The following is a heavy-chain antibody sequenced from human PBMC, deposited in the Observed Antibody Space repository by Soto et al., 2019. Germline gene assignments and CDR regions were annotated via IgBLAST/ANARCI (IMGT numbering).Heavy chain of an antibody. Sequence: PGGSLRLSCAASGFTFSSYAMSWVRQAPGKGLEWVSAISGSGGSTYYADSVKGRFTISRDISKNTLYLQMNSLRAEDTAVYYCAKEQQWLVHPYYFDYWGQGTLVTVSS. D-gene: IGHD6-19*01. J-gene: IGHJ4*02. V-gene: IGHV3-23*01. CDR1: GFTFSSYA. CDR2: ISGSGGST. CDR3: AKEQQWLVHPYYFDY.